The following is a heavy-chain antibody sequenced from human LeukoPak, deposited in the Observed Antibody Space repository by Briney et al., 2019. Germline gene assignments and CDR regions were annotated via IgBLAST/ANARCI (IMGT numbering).Heavy chain of an antibody. J-gene: IGHJ4*02. D-gene: IGHD3-22*01. CDR1: GGSFSGYK. Sequence: PSETLSLTCAVYGGSFSGYKWGWIRQSPGKGLEWIREISDSGDTNYNPSLKSRVTISVDTSKNQFSLKLSSVTAADTAVYYCARGEIYYNTSGFLKFVYWGQGTLVTVSS. CDR3: ARGEIYYNTSGFLKFVY. V-gene: IGHV4-34*01. CDR2: ISDSGDT.